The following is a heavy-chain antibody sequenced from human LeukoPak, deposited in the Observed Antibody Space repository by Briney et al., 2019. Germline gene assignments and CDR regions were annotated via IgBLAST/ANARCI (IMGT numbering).Heavy chain of an antibody. D-gene: IGHD3-9*01. CDR2: INPNSGGT. J-gene: IGHJ5*02. Sequence: ASVKVSCKASGYTFTGYYMHWVRQAPRQGLEWMGWINPNSGGTNYAQKLQGRVAMTRDTSITTVYMELNRLRSDDTAVYYCARDRLGGTNWFDPWGQGTLVTVSS. V-gene: IGHV1-2*02. CDR1: GYTFTGYY. CDR3: ARDRLGGTNWFDP.